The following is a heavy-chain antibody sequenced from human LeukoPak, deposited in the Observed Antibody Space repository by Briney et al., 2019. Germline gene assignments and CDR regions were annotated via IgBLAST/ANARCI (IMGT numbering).Heavy chain of an antibody. V-gene: IGHV3-13*04. Sequence: GGSLRLSCAASGFTFSSYDMHWVRQATGKGLEWVSAIGTAGDTYYPGSVKGRFTISRENAKNSLYLQMNSLRAGDTALYYCARTAVAGTGYGMDVWGQGTTVTVSS. CDR3: ARTAVAGTGYGMDV. CDR2: IGTAGDT. J-gene: IGHJ6*02. D-gene: IGHD6-19*01. CDR1: GFTFSSYD.